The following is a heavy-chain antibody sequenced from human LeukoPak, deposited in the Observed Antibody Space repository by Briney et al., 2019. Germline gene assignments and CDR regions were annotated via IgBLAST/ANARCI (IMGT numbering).Heavy chain of an antibody. J-gene: IGHJ4*02. CDR3: ARSLKPRYYFDY. CDR2: INPNSGGT. V-gene: IGHV1-2*02. CDR1: GYTFTSYG. Sequence: GASVKVSCKASGYTFTSYGISWVRQAPGQGLEWMGWINPNSGGTNYAQKSQGRVTMTRDTSISTAYMELSRLRSDDTAVYYCARSLKPRYYFDYWGQGTLVTVSS.